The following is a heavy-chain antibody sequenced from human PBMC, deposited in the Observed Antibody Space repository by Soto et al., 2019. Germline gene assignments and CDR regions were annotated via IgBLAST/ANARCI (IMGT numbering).Heavy chain of an antibody. J-gene: IGHJ3*02. D-gene: IGHD2-15*01. V-gene: IGHV4-34*01. CDR3: ARGPQRWQQGRNDGFDI. CDR2: INQSGST. CDR1: GGSFSGYY. Sequence: KPSETLSLTCAVSGGSFSGYYWSWIRQPPGKGLEWIGEINQSGSTNYNPSLKSRVTISVDMSKNQFSLRLTSVTAADTAVYYCARGPQRWQQGRNDGFDIWGQGTMVTVSS.